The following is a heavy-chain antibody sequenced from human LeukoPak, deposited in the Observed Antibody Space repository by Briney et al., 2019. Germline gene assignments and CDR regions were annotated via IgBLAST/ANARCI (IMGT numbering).Heavy chain of an antibody. CDR1: GFTFSSYS. CDR2: ISSSSSYI. D-gene: IGHD3-10*01. J-gene: IGHJ4*02. Sequence: GGPLRLSCAASGFTFSSYSMNWVRQAPGKGLEWVSSISSSSSYIYYADSVKGRFTISRDNAKNSLYLQMNSLRAEDTAVYYCARVDSYGSGGFDYWGQGTLVTVSS. V-gene: IGHV3-21*01. CDR3: ARVDSYGSGGFDY.